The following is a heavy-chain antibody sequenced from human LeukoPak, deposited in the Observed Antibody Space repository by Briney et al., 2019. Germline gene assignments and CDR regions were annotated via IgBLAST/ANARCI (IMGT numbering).Heavy chain of an antibody. CDR1: GFSLCDSD. V-gene: IGHV3-23*01. Sequence: PGGSVRLSCAASGFSLCDSDVIWLRQAPGEGPQWVENINYLGHFTSYADPVKGRFTIARDNSKNMLFLQMDGLRVEDTDLYYCAKDPNWEGGYWGQGILVTVSS. D-gene: IGHD1-1*01. CDR3: AKDPNWEGGY. J-gene: IGHJ4*02. CDR2: INYLGHFT.